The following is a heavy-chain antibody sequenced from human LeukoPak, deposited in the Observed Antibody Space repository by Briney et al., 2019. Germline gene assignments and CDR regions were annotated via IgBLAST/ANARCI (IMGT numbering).Heavy chain of an antibody. CDR3: ARDRPYYDSSGYYHYYYYMDV. J-gene: IGHJ6*03. CDR2: ISSSGSTI. V-gene: IGHV3-48*03. D-gene: IGHD3-22*01. Sequence: GGSLRLSCAASGFTFSSYEMNWVRQAPGKGLEWVSYISSSGSTIYYADSVKGRFTISRDNAKNSLYLQMNSLRAEDTAVYYCARDRPYYDSSGYYHYYYYMDVWGKGTTVTVSS. CDR1: GFTFSSYE.